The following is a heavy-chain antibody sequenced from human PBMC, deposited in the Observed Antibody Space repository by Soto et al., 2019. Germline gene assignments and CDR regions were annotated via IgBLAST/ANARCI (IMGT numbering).Heavy chain of an antibody. J-gene: IGHJ6*02. Sequence: GASVKVSCKASGYTFTSYGISWVRQAPGQGLEWMGWISAYNGNTNYAQKLQGRVTMTTDTSTSTAYMELRSLRSDDTAVYYCARTVVVTAIQYYYYGMDVWGQGTTVTVSS. V-gene: IGHV1-18*01. CDR2: ISAYNGNT. CDR1: GYTFTSYG. D-gene: IGHD2-21*02. CDR3: ARTVVVTAIQYYYYGMDV.